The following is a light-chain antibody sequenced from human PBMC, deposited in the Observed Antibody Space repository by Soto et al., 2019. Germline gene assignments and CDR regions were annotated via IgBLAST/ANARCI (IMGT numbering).Light chain of an antibody. CDR2: TAS. V-gene: IGKV1-39*01. Sequence: DIQMTQSPSSLSASVGDRVTITCRASQNIKIYLNWYQQKPGEAPKFLIHTASSLQSGVPSRFSGSGSGTDFTLTISSLQPEDFATYYCQESYSTLYTFGQGTKPEI. CDR1: QNIKIY. J-gene: IGKJ2*01. CDR3: QESYSTLYT.